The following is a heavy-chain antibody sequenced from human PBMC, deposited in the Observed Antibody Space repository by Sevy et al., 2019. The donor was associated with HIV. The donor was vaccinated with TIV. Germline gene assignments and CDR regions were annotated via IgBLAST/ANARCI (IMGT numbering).Heavy chain of an antibody. CDR3: AKGLRGTTTNNWFDP. CDR1: GFPFSSYA. Sequence: GGSLRLSCAASGFPFSSYAMSWVRQAPGKGLEWVSTISGSGGSAYYADSVKGRFTISRDNSKNTLFLQMHSLRAEDTAVYYCAKGLRGTTTNNWFDPWGQGTLVTVSS. D-gene: IGHD4-17*01. V-gene: IGHV3-23*01. CDR2: ISGSGGSA. J-gene: IGHJ5*02.